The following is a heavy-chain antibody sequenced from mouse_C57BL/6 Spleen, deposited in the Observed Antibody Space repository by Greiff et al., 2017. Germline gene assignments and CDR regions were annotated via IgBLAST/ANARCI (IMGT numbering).Heavy chain of an antibody. CDR3: TRDSNYVRAMDY. J-gene: IGHJ4*01. CDR2: IDPETGGT. CDR1: GYTFTDYE. D-gene: IGHD2-5*01. Sequence: VQLQESGAELVRPGASVTLSCKASGYTFTDYEMHWVKQTPVHGLEWIGAIDPETGGTAYNQKFKGQAILTADKSSSTAYMVLSSLTSEDSAVYYCTRDSNYVRAMDYWGQGTSVTVSS. V-gene: IGHV1-15*01.